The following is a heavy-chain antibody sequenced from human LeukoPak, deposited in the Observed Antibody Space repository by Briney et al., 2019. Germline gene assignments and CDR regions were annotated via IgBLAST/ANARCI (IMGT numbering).Heavy chain of an antibody. D-gene: IGHD2-21*02. J-gene: IGHJ4*02. CDR2: ISSSSSYI. CDR1: GFTFSSYS. V-gene: IGHV3-21*01. Sequence: GGSLRLSCAASGFTFSSYSMNWVRQAPGKGLEWVSSISSSSSYIYYADSVKGRFTISRDNAKNSLYLQMNSLRAEDTAVYYCARGGFGVTAIREILWGQGTLVTVSS. CDR3: ARGGFGVTAIREIL.